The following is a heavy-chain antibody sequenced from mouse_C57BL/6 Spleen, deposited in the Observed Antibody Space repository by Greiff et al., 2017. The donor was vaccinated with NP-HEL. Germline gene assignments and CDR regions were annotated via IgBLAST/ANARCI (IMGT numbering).Heavy chain of an antibody. Sequence: QVQLQQSGPELVKPGASVKISCKASGYAFSSSWMNWVKQRPGKGLEWIGRIYPGDGDTNYNGKFKGKATLTADKSSSTAYMQLSSLTSEDSAVYFCAINWDREDYFDYWGQGTTLTVSS. CDR2: IYPGDGDT. V-gene: IGHV1-82*01. D-gene: IGHD4-1*02. CDR1: GYAFSSSW. J-gene: IGHJ2*01. CDR3: AINWDREDYFDY.